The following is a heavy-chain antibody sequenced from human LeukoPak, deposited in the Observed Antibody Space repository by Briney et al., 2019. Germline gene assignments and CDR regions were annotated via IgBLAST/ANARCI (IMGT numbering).Heavy chain of an antibody. Sequence: GASVKVSCKASGYTFTSYDINWVRQATGQGLEWMGWMNPNSGNTGYAQKFQGRVTMTRNTSISTAYMELSSLRSEDTAVYYCARGRPGVVVPAAPYYFDYWGQGTLVTVSS. J-gene: IGHJ4*02. V-gene: IGHV1-8*01. CDR3: ARGRPGVVVPAAPYYFDY. D-gene: IGHD2-2*01. CDR1: GYTFTSYD. CDR2: MNPNSGNT.